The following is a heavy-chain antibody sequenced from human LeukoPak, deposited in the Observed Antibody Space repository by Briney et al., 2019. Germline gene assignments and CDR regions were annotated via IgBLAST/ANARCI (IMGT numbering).Heavy chain of an antibody. V-gene: IGHV4-39*01. CDR1: GDSVSRSDSY. J-gene: IGHJ1*01. CDR2: IYYSGRT. Sequence: SETLSLTCSVSGDSVSRSDSYWDWIRQPPGKGLEWIVTIYYSGRTYYSPSLKSRVTMSVAPSNNQFSLNLRSVTAADTALYYCARRRYYDGSGYLEWGQGTLLSVSS. CDR3: ARRRYYDGSGYLE. D-gene: IGHD3-22*01.